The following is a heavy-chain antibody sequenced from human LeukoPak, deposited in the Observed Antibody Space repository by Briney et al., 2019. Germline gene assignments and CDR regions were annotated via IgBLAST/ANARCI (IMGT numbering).Heavy chain of an antibody. CDR2: IYYSGST. Sequence: SXTLSLTCTVSGGSISSYYWSWIRQPPGKGLEWIGYIYYSGSTNNNTSLKRRVTISEETSKNQFSLKLSSVTAADTAAYYCARAYDFWSGYYFDYWGQGTLVTVSS. D-gene: IGHD3-3*01. CDR3: ARAYDFWSGYYFDY. V-gene: IGHV4-59*01. J-gene: IGHJ4*02. CDR1: GGSISSYY.